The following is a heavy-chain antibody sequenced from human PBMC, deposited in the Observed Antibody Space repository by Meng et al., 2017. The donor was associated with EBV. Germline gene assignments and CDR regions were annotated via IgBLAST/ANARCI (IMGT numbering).Heavy chain of an antibody. CDR1: GGPFRYYA. V-gene: IGHV1-69*01. J-gene: IGHJ4*02. CDR3: ASESGRGYTPDY. D-gene: IGHD3-10*01. Sequence: QAQCVQSAAEVKTPGSSVKVSCKTSGGPFRYYAISWVRQAPGQGLEWLGGFLPRLGAPNYAQKFHGRVKITADESTSTHYMDLSSLRSEDTAIYYCASESGRGYTPDYWGQGTLVTVSS. CDR2: FLPRLGAP.